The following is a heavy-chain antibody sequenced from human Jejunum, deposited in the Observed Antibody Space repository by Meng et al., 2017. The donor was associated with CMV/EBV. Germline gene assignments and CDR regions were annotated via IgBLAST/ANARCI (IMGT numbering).Heavy chain of an antibody. V-gene: IGHV3-48*04. Sequence: SHGLNSVRQAPGKGLAWISYISVGATVINYADSVRGRFTISRDNAKNSLYLQMNSLRVEDTAVYYCAKRINLGRGRIMDYYGMDVWGQGTTVTVSS. CDR1: SHG. CDR3: AKRINLGRGRIMDYYGMDV. D-gene: IGHD3-10*01. CDR2: ISVGATVI. J-gene: IGHJ6*02.